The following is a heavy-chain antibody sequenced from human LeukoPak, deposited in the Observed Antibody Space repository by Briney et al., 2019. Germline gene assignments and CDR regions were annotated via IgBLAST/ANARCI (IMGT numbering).Heavy chain of an antibody. D-gene: IGHD2-15*01. J-gene: IGHJ3*02. V-gene: IGHV4-34*01. CDR3: ARLNGGRVAFDI. CDR1: GGSFTKHQ. Sequence: SETLSLTCAVYGGSFTKHQWSWIRQPPGKGLEWIGAINDGGSTNYNPSLKSRVTISVDTSKNQFSLRLSSMTAADTAVYYCARLNGGRVAFDIWGQGTMVTVSS. CDR2: INDGGST.